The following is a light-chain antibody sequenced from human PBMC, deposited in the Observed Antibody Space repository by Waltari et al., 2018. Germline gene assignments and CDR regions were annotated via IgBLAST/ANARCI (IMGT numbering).Light chain of an antibody. V-gene: IGLV2-14*03. CDR3: NSYTTSSTRV. CDR1: SSDVGGYDY. CDR2: DVN. J-gene: IGLJ3*02. Sequence: QSALTQPASVSGSPGQSITISCTGTSSDVGGYDYVSWYQQHPDKAPKLLIYDVNNRSSGVASRFSGSKSGITASLTISGLQAEDEADYYCNSYTTSSTRVFGGGTKLTVL.